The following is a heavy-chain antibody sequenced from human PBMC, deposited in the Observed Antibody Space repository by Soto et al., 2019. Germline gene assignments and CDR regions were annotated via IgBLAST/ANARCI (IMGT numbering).Heavy chain of an antibody. CDR3: AGRSSLASVQVYFGEISNYNWFDP. V-gene: IGHV4-39*01. D-gene: IGHD3-10*01. J-gene: IGHJ5*02. Sequence: QLQLQESGPGLVKPSETLSLTCTVSNGSISSAIYYWGWIRQPPGKGLEWIGSIYHSGSTYYNPSLQGRVTISVDTSKHQFSLKLSSVTAADTAVYFCAGRSSLASVQVYFGEISNYNWFDPWGQGTLVTVSS. CDR1: NGSISSAIYY. CDR2: IYHSGST.